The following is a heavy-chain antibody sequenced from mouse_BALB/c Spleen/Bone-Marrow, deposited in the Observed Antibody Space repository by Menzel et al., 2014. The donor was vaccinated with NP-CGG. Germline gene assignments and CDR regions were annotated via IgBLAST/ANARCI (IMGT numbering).Heavy chain of an antibody. Sequence: EVKLVESGPSLVKPSQPLSLPCSVTGDSITSGYWNWIRKFPGNKLEYMGYITYSGNTYYNPSLISRISITRDTSKNQYYLQLNSVTTEDTATYYCTRDYYGPWGQGTTLTVSS. V-gene: IGHV3-8*02. J-gene: IGHJ2*01. CDR2: ITYSGNT. CDR1: GDSITSGY. CDR3: TRDYYGP. D-gene: IGHD1-2*01.